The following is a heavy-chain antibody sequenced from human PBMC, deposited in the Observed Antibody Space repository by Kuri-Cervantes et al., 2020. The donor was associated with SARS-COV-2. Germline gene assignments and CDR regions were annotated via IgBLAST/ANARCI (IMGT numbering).Heavy chain of an antibody. CDR2: IYYSGST. Sequence: ESLKISCTVSGGSISSYYWSWIRQPPGKGLEWIGYIYYSGSTNYNPSLKSRVTISVDTSKNQFSLKLSSVTAADTAVYYCARVKLRDAYYFDYWGQGTRVTCYS. CDR3: ARVKLRDAYYFDY. V-gene: IGHV4-59*08. J-gene: IGHJ4*02. CDR1: GGSISSYY.